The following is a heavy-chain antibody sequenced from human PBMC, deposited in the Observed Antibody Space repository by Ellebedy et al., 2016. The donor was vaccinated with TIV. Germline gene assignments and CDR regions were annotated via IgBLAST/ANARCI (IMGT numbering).Heavy chain of an antibody. D-gene: IGHD1-7*01. CDR1: GISLRSYA. CDR3: AKLPVAYNWNYADDD. Sequence: GESLKISCAAPGISLRSYAMSWVRQAPGKGLEWVSTIAGTGGTTYYRDSVKGRFTVSRDTSRNTLYLQMSSLRAEDTAVYYCAKLPVAYNWNYADDDWGQGTLVTVSS. CDR2: IAGTGGTT. J-gene: IGHJ4*02. V-gene: IGHV3-23*01.